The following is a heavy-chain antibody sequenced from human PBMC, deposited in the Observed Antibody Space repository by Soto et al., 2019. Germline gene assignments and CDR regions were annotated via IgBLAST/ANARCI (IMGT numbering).Heavy chain of an antibody. J-gene: IGHJ4*02. D-gene: IGHD6-19*01. V-gene: IGHV3-7*03. Sequence: EVQLVESGGGLVQPGGSPRLSCVASGFTFSSSFMGWVRQAPGKGLEWVANVNQDGGGRYYVDSVKGRFSISRDNAKNSVYLQMNSLRGEDTAVYYCARYFRGSGRYFFDFWGQGTLVTVS. CDR1: GFTFSSSF. CDR3: ARYFRGSGRYFFDF. CDR2: VNQDGGGR.